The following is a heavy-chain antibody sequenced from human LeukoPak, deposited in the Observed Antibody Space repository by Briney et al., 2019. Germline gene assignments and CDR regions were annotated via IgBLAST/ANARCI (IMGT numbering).Heavy chain of an antibody. D-gene: IGHD1-1*01. CDR3: ARVQRPLDGADY. V-gene: IGHV4-59*01. Sequence: SETLSLTCAVSGGSISSYYWSWIRQPPGKGLEWIGYIYYSGSTYYNPSLKSRVTISVDTSKNLFSLKLSSVTAADTAVYYCARVQRPLDGADYWGQGTLVTVSS. CDR1: GGSISSYY. CDR2: IYYSGST. J-gene: IGHJ4*02.